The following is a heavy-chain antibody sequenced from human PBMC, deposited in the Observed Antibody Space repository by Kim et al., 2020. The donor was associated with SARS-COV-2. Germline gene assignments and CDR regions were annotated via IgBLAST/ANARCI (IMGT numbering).Heavy chain of an antibody. CDR1: GGSISSSSYY. D-gene: IGHD3-10*01. CDR3: ARHRGSGSGSYNRYWFDP. CDR2: IYYSGST. J-gene: IGHJ5*02. V-gene: IGHV4-39*01. Sequence: SETLSLTCTVSGGSISSSSYYWGWIRQPPGKGLEWIGSIYYSGSTYYNPSLKSRVTISVDTSKNQFSLKLSSVTAADTAVYYCARHRGSGSGSYNRYWFDPWGQGTLVTVSS.